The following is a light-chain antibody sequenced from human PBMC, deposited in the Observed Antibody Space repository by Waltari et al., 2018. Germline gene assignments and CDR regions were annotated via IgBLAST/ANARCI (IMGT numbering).Light chain of an antibody. V-gene: IGLV2-11*01. Sequence: QSALTQPRSVSASPGQSVTISCTGTSSDVGGYNYISWYQHHPGKAPKLIIYDVTKRPSGVPDRFSASKSGNAASLTISGLRAEDEAEYYCSSYAGTYTGVFGGGTKLTVL. CDR2: DVT. CDR3: SSYAGTYTGV. J-gene: IGLJ3*02. CDR1: SSDVGGYNY.